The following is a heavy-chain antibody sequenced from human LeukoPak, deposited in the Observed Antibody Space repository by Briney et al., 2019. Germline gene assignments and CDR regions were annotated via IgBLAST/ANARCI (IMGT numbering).Heavy chain of an antibody. Sequence: GGSLRLSCAASGLTFSSYAMNWVRQAPGKGLEWVGRIKSKADGETIDYAAPVKGRFTFSRDDSKNMLYLQMNSLKSEDTAVYYCSTLTSRGLSDSWGQGTLVTVSS. CDR3: STLTSRGLSDS. CDR1: GLTFSSYA. CDR2: IKSKADGETI. J-gene: IGHJ4*02. V-gene: IGHV3-15*07. D-gene: IGHD1-20*01.